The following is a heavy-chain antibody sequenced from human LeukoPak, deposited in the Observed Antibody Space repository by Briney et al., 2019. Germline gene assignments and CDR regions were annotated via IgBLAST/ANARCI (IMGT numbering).Heavy chain of an antibody. CDR1: GFTLFPFW. CDR3: ARVVNVGGNYPDY. J-gene: IGHJ4*02. D-gene: IGHD4-23*01. V-gene: IGHV3-7*01. CDR2: IKQDGSAK. Sequence: GGSLRLSCAASGFTLFPFWMSWLRQAPGKGLEWVANIKQDGSAKYYVDSVEGRFTISRDNAKNSLYLQMNSLRGDDTAVYYCARVVNVGGNYPDYWGQGTLVTVSS.